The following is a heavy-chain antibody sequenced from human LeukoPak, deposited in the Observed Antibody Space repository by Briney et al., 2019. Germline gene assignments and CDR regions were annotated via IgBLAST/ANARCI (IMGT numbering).Heavy chain of an antibody. CDR2: ISGDGGST. V-gene: IGHV3-43*02. J-gene: IGHJ4*02. CDR1: GFTFDDYA. Sequence: GGSLRLSCAASGFTFDDYAMHWVRQAPGKGLEWVSLISGDGGSTYYADSVKGRFTISRDNSKNSLYLQMNSLRTEDTALYYCAKDMPQRLNWNDVCIDYWGQGTLVTVSS. CDR3: AKDMPQRLNWNDVCIDY. D-gene: IGHD1-20*01.